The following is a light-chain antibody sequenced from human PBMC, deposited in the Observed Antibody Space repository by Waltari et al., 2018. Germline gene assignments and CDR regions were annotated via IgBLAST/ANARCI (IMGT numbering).Light chain of an antibody. CDR1: QTIVGW. Sequence: DTQITHTPYTLSASVGDRVTITSRARQTIVGWVAWYQQKPGKAPKLLIYQASSLESGVPSRFSGSGSGTEFTLTISSLQPDDFATYYCQQYNSYPITFGQGTRLEIK. CDR3: QQYNSYPIT. CDR2: QAS. J-gene: IGKJ5*01. V-gene: IGKV1-5*03.